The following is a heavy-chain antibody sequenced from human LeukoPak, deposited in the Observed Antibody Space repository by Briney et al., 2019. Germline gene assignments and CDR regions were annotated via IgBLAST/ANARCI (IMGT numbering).Heavy chain of an antibody. J-gene: IGHJ6*02. CDR1: GGSISSYY. D-gene: IGHD3-22*01. Sequence: SETLSLTCTVSGGSISSYYWSWIRQPAGKGLEWIGRIYTSGSTNYNPSLKSRVTISVDTSKNQFSLKLSSVTAADTAVYYCARYYYDSSGYYPPGRDYYGMDVWGQGTTVTVSS. V-gene: IGHV4-4*07. CDR3: ARYYYDSSGYYPPGRDYYGMDV. CDR2: IYTSGST.